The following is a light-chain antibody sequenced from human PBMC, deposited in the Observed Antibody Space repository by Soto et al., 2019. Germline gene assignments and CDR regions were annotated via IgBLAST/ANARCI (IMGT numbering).Light chain of an antibody. CDR3: SSYAGSSTV. Sequence: QSVLTQPPSASRSPGQSVTISCTGTSSDVGAYNYVSWYQQHPGKAPKLMIYEVSYRPSGVPDRFSGSKSGNTASLTVSGLQAEDEADYYCSSYAGSSTVFGTGTKVTVL. CDR1: SSDVGAYNY. J-gene: IGLJ1*01. CDR2: EVS. V-gene: IGLV2-8*02.